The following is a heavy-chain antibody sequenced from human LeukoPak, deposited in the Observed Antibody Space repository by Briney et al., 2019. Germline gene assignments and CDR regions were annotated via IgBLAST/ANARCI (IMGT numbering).Heavy chain of an antibody. CDR1: GSTLSSYA. J-gene: IGHJ4*02. D-gene: IGHD4-23*01. Sequence: GGSLRLSCAASGSTLSSYAMSWVRQAPGKGLEWVSAISGSGGSTYYADSVKVRFTISRDNSKNTLYLQMNSLRAEDTAVYYCAKDSYYGGRPYFDYWGQGTLVTVSS. CDR2: ISGSGGST. V-gene: IGHV3-23*01. CDR3: AKDSYYGGRPYFDY.